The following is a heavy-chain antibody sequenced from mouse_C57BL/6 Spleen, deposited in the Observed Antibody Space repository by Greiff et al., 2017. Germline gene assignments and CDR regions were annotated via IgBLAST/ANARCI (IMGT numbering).Heavy chain of an antibody. CDR1: GYTFTSYW. Sequence: QVQLQQPGAELVKPGASVQLSCKASGYTFTSYWMHWVKQRPGQGLEWIGMIHPNSGSTNYNEKFKSKATLTVDKSSSTAYMQLSSLTSEDSAVYYCARAVVAYEGDYYAMDYWGQGTSVTVSS. V-gene: IGHV1-64*01. J-gene: IGHJ4*01. CDR3: ARAVVAYEGDYYAMDY. CDR2: IHPNSGST. D-gene: IGHD1-1*01.